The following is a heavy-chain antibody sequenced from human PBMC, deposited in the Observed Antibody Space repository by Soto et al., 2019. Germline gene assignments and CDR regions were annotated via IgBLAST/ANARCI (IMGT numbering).Heavy chain of an antibody. CDR3: ARGGYSGYERKIAAFDI. V-gene: IGHV4-61*08. Sequence: PSEILSLTCTVSGGSISSGDYYWSWIRQPPGKGLEWIGYIYYSGSTNYNPSLKSRVTISVDTSKNQFSLKLSSVTAADTAVYYCARGGYSGYERKIAAFDIWGQGTMVTVSS. CDR2: IYYSGST. J-gene: IGHJ3*02. D-gene: IGHD5-12*01. CDR1: GGSISSGDYY.